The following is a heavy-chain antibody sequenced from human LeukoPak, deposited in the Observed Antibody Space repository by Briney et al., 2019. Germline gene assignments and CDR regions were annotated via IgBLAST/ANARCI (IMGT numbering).Heavy chain of an antibody. Sequence: ASETLSLTCAVSGYSISSGYYWGWIRQPPGKGLEWIGSIYHSGSTDYNPSLKSRVTISVDTSKNQFSLKLSSVTAADTAVYYCASWVVIAEIDYWGQGTLVTVSS. CDR2: IYHSGST. V-gene: IGHV4-38-2*01. J-gene: IGHJ4*02. CDR3: ASWVVIAEIDY. D-gene: IGHD2-21*01. CDR1: GYSISSGYY.